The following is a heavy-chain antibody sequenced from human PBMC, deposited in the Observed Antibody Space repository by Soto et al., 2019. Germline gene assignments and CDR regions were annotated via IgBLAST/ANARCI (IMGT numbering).Heavy chain of an antibody. Sequence: GGSLRLSCAASGFTFSSYGMHWVRQAPGKGLEWVAVIWYDGSNKYYADSVKGRFTIARDNFKNTLYLQMNSLRAEDTAVYYCARRGELGMTRVFDYWGQGTLVTVSS. CDR3: ARRGELGMTRVFDY. CDR2: IWYDGSNK. CDR1: GFTFSSYG. J-gene: IGHJ4*02. D-gene: IGHD7-27*01. V-gene: IGHV3-33*01.